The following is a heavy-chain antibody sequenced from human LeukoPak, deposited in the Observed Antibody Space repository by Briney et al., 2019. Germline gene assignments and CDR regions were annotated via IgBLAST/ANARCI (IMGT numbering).Heavy chain of an antibody. CDR3: ARDSRMATIDY. J-gene: IGHJ4*02. Sequence: GGSLRLSCAASGFTFSSYGMHWVRQAPGKGLEWVAVIWYDGSNKYYADSVKGRFTISRDNSKNTLYLQMNSLRAEDTAVYYCARDSRMATIDYWGQGTLVTVSS. CDR1: GFTFSSYG. D-gene: IGHD5-24*01. V-gene: IGHV3-33*01. CDR2: IWYDGSNK.